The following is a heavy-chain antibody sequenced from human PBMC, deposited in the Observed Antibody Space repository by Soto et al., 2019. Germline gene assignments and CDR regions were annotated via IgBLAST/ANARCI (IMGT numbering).Heavy chain of an antibody. CDR1: GFTFSSYA. CDR3: ARDSDVVVVAATPWEGYFDY. J-gene: IGHJ4*02. Sequence: QVQLVESGGGVVQPGRSLKLSCAASGFTFSSYAMHWVRQAPGKGLEWVAVISYDGSNKYYADSVKGRFTISRDNSKNTLYLQMNSLRAEDTAVYYCARDSDVVVVAATPWEGYFDYWGQGTLVTVSS. V-gene: IGHV3-30-3*01. D-gene: IGHD2-15*01. CDR2: ISYDGSNK.